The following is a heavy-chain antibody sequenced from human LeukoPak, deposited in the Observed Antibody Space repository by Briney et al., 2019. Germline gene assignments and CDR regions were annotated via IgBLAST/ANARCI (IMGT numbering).Heavy chain of an antibody. J-gene: IGHJ6*03. CDR2: ISAYNGNT. D-gene: IGHD2-2*01. V-gene: IGHV1-18*01. CDR1: GYTFTSYG. CDR3: AREQYQLLDDYYYYYMDV. Sequence: ASVKVSCKASGYTFTSYGISWVRQAPGQGLGWMGWISAYNGNTNYAQKLQGRVTMTTDTSTSTAYMELRSLRSDDTAVYYCAREQYQLLDDYYYYYMDVWGKGTTVTVSS.